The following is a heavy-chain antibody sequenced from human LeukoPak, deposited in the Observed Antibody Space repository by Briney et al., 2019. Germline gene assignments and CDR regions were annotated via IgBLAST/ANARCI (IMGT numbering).Heavy chain of an antibody. D-gene: IGHD3-22*01. Sequence: SDTLPVTCTVSVGSISSGGYYWSWIRWHPGKGLEWIGYVYYSGSTYYNPSVKSRVAMSIDTSKMQFCLELSSVTAADTAVYYCARHYYDSSGYYLLWRYFGVWGRVVLVTVSS. J-gene: IGHJ2*01. CDR1: VGSISSGGYY. CDR3: ARHYYDSSGYYLLWRYFGV. V-gene: IGHV4-31*03. CDR2: VYYSGST.